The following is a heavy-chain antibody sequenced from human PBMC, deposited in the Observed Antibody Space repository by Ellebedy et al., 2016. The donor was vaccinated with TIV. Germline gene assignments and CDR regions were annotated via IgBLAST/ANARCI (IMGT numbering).Heavy chain of an antibody. D-gene: IGHD3-10*01. CDR1: GFTFSDYY. Sequence: GSLRLSCAASGFTFSDYYMTWIRQPPGKGLEWIAEINHAGSTNYNPSLKSRVTISVDTSKNQFSLKLSAVTAADTAVYYCARGKYYYAATRYFDLWGRGTLVTVSS. CDR2: INHAGST. J-gene: IGHJ2*01. V-gene: IGHV4-34*01. CDR3: ARGKYYYAATRYFDL.